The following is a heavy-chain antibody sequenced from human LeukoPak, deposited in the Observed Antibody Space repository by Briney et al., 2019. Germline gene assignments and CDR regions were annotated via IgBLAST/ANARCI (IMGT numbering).Heavy chain of an antibody. Sequence: GGSLRLSCAASGFTFSSYEMNWVHQAPGKGLEWVSYISTSGSTIYYADSVKGRFIISRDNAKNSLYLQMNSLRAEDTAVYYCARESGFRGDAFDIWGQGTMVTVSS. CDR1: GFTFSSYE. CDR2: ISTSGSTI. V-gene: IGHV3-48*03. J-gene: IGHJ3*02. CDR3: ARESGFRGDAFDI. D-gene: IGHD3-10*01.